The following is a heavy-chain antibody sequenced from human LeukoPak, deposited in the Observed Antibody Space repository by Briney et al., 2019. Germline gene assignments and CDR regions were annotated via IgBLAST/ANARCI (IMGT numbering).Heavy chain of an antibody. Sequence: ASVKVSCKASGHTFTSYYMHWVRQAPGQGLEWMGIINPSGGSTSYAQKFQGRVTMTRDTSTSTVYMELSSLRSEDTAVYYCARAPNEYDSSGHNYYGMDVWGQGTTVTVSS. V-gene: IGHV1-46*01. CDR3: ARAPNEYDSSGHNYYGMDV. CDR1: GHTFTSYY. J-gene: IGHJ6*02. D-gene: IGHD3-22*01. CDR2: INPSGGST.